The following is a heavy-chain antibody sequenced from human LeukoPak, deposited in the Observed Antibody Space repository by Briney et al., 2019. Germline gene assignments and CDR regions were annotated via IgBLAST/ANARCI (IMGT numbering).Heavy chain of an antibody. V-gene: IGHV1-24*01. CDR3: ATQLLSIQYFQH. Sequence: ASVKVSCKVSGYTLTELSMHWVRQAPGKVLEWMGGFDPEDGETIYAQKFQGRVTMTEDTSTDTAYMELSSLRSEDTAVYYCATQLLSIQYFQHWGQGTLVTVSS. CDR2: FDPEDGET. D-gene: IGHD2-2*01. CDR1: GYTLTELS. J-gene: IGHJ1*01.